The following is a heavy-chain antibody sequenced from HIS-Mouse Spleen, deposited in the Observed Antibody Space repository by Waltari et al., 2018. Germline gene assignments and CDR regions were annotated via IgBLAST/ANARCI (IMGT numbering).Heavy chain of an antibody. J-gene: IGHJ3*02. CDR2: INHSGST. D-gene: IGHD6-19*01. Sequence: QVQLQQWGAGLLKPSETLSLTCAVYGGSFSGYYWSWIRQPPGKGLEWIGEINHSGSTNYNPSLKSRVTISVDTSKNQFSLKLSSVTAADTAVYYCLSSGWYAHDAFDIWGQGTMVTVSS. V-gene: IGHV4-34*01. CDR1: GGSFSGYY. CDR3: LSSGWYAHDAFDI.